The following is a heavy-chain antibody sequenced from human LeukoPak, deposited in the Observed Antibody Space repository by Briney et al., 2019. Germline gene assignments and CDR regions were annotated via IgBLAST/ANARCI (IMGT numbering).Heavy chain of an antibody. D-gene: IGHD3-22*01. CDR1: GFPFSTYW. V-gene: IGHV3-7*01. Sequence: GVSLRLSCAASGFPFSTYWMSWVRQAPGKGLQWVANIKQDGREKYYVDSVKGRFTISRDNAKNSLCLQMNSLRAEDTAVYYCARAYIYYDSSGYYGDYWGQGTLITVSS. J-gene: IGHJ4*02. CDR2: IKQDGREK. CDR3: ARAYIYYDSSGYYGDY.